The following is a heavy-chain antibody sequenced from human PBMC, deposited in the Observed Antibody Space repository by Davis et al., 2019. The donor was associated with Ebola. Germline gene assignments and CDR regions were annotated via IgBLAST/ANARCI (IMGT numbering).Heavy chain of an antibody. CDR2: IYYSGST. Sequence: PSETLSLTCTVSGGSISSGDYYWSWIRQPPGKGLEWIGYIYYSGSTYYNPSLKSRVTISVDTSKNQFSLKLSSVTAADTAVYYCARGFSGYSGLDGMDVWGQGTTVTVSS. J-gene: IGHJ6*02. CDR1: GGSISSGDYY. D-gene: IGHD4-23*01. V-gene: IGHV4-30-4*01. CDR3: ARGFSGYSGLDGMDV.